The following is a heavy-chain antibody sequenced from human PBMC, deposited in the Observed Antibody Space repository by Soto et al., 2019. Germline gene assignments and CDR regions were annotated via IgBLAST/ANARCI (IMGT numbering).Heavy chain of an antibody. J-gene: IGHJ6*02. D-gene: IGHD2-2*02. CDR1: GGTFSSYA. Sequence: RASVKVSCKASGGTFSSYAISWVRQAPGQGLEWMGWISAYNGNTNYAQKLQGRVTMTTDTSTSTAYMGLRSLRSDDTAVYYCASGRIVVVPAAIRDDYYYGMDVWGQGTTVTVSS. CDR3: ASGRIVVVPAAIRDDYYYGMDV. CDR2: ISAYNGNT. V-gene: IGHV1-18*01.